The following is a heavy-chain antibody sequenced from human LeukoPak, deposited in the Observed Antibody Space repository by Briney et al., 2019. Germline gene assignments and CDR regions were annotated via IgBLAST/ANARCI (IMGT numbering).Heavy chain of an antibody. J-gene: IGHJ6*02. CDR1: GYTFTGYY. V-gene: IGHV1-2*02. CDR2: INPNSGGI. CDR3: ASVYCGGDCYPLYYYYGMDV. D-gene: IGHD2-21*02. Sequence: ASVKVSCKASGYTFTGYYMHWVRQAPGQGLEWMGWINPNSGGINYAQKFQGRVTMTRDTSISTAYMELSRLRSDDTAVYYCASVYCGGDCYPLYYYYGMDVWGQGTTVTVSS.